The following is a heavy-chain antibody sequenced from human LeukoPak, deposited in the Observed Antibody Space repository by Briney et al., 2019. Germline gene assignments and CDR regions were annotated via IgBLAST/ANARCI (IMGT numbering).Heavy chain of an antibody. CDR1: GYTFTSYD. CDR3: ARVSNYDFWSGYLDY. CDR2: MNPNSGNT. D-gene: IGHD3-3*01. J-gene: IGHJ4*02. Sequence: GASVKVSCKASGYTFTSYDINWVRQATGQGLEWMGWMNPNSGNTGYAQKFQGRVTMTRNTSISTAYMELSSVTAADTAVYYCARVSNYDFWSGYLDYWGQGTLVTVSS. V-gene: IGHV1-8*01.